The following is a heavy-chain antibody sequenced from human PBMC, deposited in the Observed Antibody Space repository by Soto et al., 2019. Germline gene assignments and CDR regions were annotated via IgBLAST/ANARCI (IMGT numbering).Heavy chain of an antibody. V-gene: IGHV3-23*01. CDR1: GFTFSSYA. CDR3: AKDVSDMSSGWAGEPYNWFDP. CDR2: ISGSGGST. D-gene: IGHD6-19*01. Sequence: GGSLRLSGAASGFTFSSYAMSWVRQAPGKGLEWVSAISGSGGSTYYADSVKGRFTISRDNSKNTLYLQMNSLRAEDTAVYYCAKDVSDMSSGWAGEPYNWFDPWGQGTLVTVSS. J-gene: IGHJ5*02.